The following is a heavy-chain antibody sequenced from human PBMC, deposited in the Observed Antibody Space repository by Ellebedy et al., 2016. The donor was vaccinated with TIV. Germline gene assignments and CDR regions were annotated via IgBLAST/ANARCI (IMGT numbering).Heavy chain of an antibody. V-gene: IGHV3-74*01. J-gene: IGHJ5*02. CDR1: GFTFSSYW. Sequence: GGSLRLSCAASGFTFSSYWMHWVRQAPGKGLVWVSRINGDGSSTSYADSVKGRFTISRDNSKNTLYLQMNSLRADDTAVYYCAREGSPLAAAGLSWGQGTLVTVSS. CDR3: AREGSPLAAAGLS. CDR2: INGDGSST. D-gene: IGHD6-13*01.